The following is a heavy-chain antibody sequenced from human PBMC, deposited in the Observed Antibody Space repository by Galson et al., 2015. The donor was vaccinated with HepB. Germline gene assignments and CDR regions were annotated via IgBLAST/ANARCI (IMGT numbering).Heavy chain of an antibody. CDR2: ISSSSSTI. D-gene: IGHD3-10*01. CDR3: ARDPRPWGSGSLDY. V-gene: IGHV3-48*04. J-gene: IGHJ4*02. Sequence: SLRLSCAASGFTFSSYSMNWVRQAPGKGLEWVSYISSSSSTIYYADSVKGRFTISRDNAKNSLYLQMNSLRAEDTAVYYCARDPRPWGSGSLDYWGQGTLVTVSS. CDR1: GFTFSSYS.